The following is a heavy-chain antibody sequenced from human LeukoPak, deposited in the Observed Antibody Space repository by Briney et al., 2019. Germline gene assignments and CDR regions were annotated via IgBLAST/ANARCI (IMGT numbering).Heavy chain of an antibody. CDR1: GFTFSSYG. V-gene: IGHV3-30*02. CDR2: IRYDGSNK. J-gene: IGHJ4*02. Sequence: GGSLRLSCAASGFTFSSYGMHWVRQAPGKGLEWVAFIRYDGSNKYYADSVKGRFTISRDNSKNTLYLQMNSLRAEDTAVYYCAKETGFGEYIGEYYFDYWGQGTLVTVSS. D-gene: IGHD3-10*01. CDR3: AKETGFGEYIGEYYFDY.